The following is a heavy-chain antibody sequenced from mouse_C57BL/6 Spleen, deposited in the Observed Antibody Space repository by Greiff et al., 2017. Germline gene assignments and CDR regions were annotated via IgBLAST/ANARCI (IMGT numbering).Heavy chain of an antibody. V-gene: IGHV5-6*01. CDR3: ARQGDSNHDLDY. CDR2: ISSGGSYT. Sequence: EVKVVESGGDLVKPGGSLKLSCAASGFTFSSYGMSWVRQTPDKRLEWVATISSGGSYTYYPDSVKGRFTISRDNAKNTLYLQMSSLKSEDTAMYYCARQGDSNHDLDYWGQGTTLTVSS. CDR1: GFTFSSYG. J-gene: IGHJ2*01. D-gene: IGHD2-5*01.